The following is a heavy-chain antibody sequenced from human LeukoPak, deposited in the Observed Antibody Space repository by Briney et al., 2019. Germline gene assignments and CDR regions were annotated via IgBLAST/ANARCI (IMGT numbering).Heavy chain of an antibody. CDR3: AKDHLPGIVVADRDY. CDR2: IRFDGSHK. Sequence: GGSLRLSCAASGFTFNNYGMFWFRQAPGKGLDWVSFIRFDGSHKYYADSVKGRFTISRDNSKNTVYLQMDSLRAEDTALYYCAKDHLPGIVVADRDYWGLGTLVTVSS. CDR1: GFTFNNYG. J-gene: IGHJ4*02. D-gene: IGHD6-19*01. V-gene: IGHV3-30*02.